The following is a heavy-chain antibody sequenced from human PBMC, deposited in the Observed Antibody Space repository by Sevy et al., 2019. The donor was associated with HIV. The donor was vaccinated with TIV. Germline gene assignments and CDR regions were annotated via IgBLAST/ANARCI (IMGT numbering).Heavy chain of an antibody. Sequence: GGSLRLSCAASGFTVSSSYMTWVRQPPGKGLEWVSVIYSGGSTYYAESVKGRFTTSKDNSKNTLYLQMNNLRADETAVYYCARGRGVFGAVAINWFDPWGQGALVTVSS. V-gene: IGHV3-53*01. CDR1: GFTVSSSY. CDR2: IYSGGST. CDR3: ARGRGVFGAVAINWFDP. J-gene: IGHJ5*02. D-gene: IGHD3-3*01.